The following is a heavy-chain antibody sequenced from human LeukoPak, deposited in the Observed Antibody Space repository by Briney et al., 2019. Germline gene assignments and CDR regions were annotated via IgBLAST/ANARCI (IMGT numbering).Heavy chain of an antibody. J-gene: IGHJ6*03. CDR2: INHSGST. Sequence: SETLSLTCAVYGGSFSGYYWSWIRQPPGKGPEWIGEINHSGSTNYNPSLKRRVTISVDTSKNQFSLKLSSVTAADTAVYYCARTRGYSATYYYYYYMDVWGKGTTVTVSS. V-gene: IGHV4-34*01. D-gene: IGHD2-21*01. CDR3: ARTRGYSATYYYYYYMDV. CDR1: GGSFSGYY.